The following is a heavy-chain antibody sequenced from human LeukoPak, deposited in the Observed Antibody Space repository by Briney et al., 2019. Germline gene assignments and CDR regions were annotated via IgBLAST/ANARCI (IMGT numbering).Heavy chain of an antibody. CDR3: ARAYGYYSPFDY. J-gene: IGHJ4*02. CDR2: IYHSGST. Sequence: SQTLSLTCAVSGGSISSGGYSWSWIRQPPGKGLEWIGYIYHSGSTYYNPSLKSRVTISVDRSKNQFSLKLSSVTAADTAVYCCARAYGYYSPFDYWGQGTLVTVSS. D-gene: IGHD3-22*01. V-gene: IGHV4-30-2*01. CDR1: GGSISSGGYS.